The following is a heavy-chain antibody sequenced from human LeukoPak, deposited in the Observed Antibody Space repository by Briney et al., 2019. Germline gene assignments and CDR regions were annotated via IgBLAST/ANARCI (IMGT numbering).Heavy chain of an antibody. D-gene: IGHD5-18*01. Sequence: GSLRLSCAASGFTFSSYWMSWVRQAPGKGLEWVANIRHDGSEKYYVDSVKGRFTISRDNAKDSLYLQMNSLRVEDTAVYYCARGGSRQYNFWGQGTRSPSPQ. V-gene: IGHV3-7*01. CDR1: GFTFSSYW. CDR2: IRHDGSEK. J-gene: IGHJ4*02. CDR3: ARGGSRQYNF.